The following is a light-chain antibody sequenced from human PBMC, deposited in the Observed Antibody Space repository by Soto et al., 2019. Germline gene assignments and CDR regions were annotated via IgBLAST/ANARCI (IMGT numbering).Light chain of an antibody. V-gene: IGKV3-11*01. CDR1: QSVDSY. CDR3: QQRSKWPIT. CDR2: GAS. J-gene: IGKJ5*01. Sequence: EIVLTQSPASLSLSPVEIATLSCRASQSVDSYLVWYQQKPGQAPRLLIFGASNRATGIPARFSGSGSGTDFTLSINSLEPEDFAVYYCQQRSKWPITFGQGTRLEI.